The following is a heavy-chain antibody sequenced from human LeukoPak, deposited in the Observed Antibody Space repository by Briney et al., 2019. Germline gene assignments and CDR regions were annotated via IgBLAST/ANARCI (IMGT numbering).Heavy chain of an antibody. CDR2: IYHSGST. V-gene: IGHV4-38-2*02. Sequence: SETLSLTCTVSGYSISSGYYWGWIRQPPGKGLEWIGSIYHSGSTYYNPSLKSRVTISVDTSKNQFSLKLSSVTAADTAVYYCARRSQWLVPSPWFDPWGQGTLVTVSS. J-gene: IGHJ5*02. D-gene: IGHD6-19*01. CDR3: ARRSQWLVPSPWFDP. CDR1: GYSISSGYY.